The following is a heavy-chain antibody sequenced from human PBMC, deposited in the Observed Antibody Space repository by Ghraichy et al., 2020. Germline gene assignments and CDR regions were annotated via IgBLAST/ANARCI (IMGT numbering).Heavy chain of an antibody. CDR3: ARTIVLMVYARFDY. CDR2: INHSGST. Sequence: SQTLSLTCAVYGGSFSGYYWSWIRQPPGKGLEWIGEINHSGSTNYNPSLKSRVTISVDTSKNQFSLKLSSVTAADTAVYYCARTIVLMVYARFDYWSQGTLVTVSS. J-gene: IGHJ4*02. CDR1: GGSFSGYY. V-gene: IGHV4-34*01. D-gene: IGHD2-8*01.